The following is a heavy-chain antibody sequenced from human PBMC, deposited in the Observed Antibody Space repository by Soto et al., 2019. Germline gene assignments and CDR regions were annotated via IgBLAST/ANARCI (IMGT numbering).Heavy chain of an antibody. V-gene: IGHV3-13*01. D-gene: IGHD3-3*01. J-gene: IGHJ4*02. CDR2: IGTAGDT. CDR1: GFTFSSYD. CDR3: ARAYKYYDFWSGYDY. Sequence: PGGSLRLSCAASGFTFSSYDMHWVRQATGKGLEWVSAIGTAGDTYYPGSVKGRFTISRENAKNSLYLQMNSLRAGDTAVYYCARAYKYYDFWSGYDYWGQGTLVTVS.